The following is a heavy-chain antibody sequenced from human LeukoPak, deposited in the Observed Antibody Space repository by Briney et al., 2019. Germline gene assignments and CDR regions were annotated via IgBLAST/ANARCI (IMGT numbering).Heavy chain of an antibody. V-gene: IGHV3-21*01. CDR2: ISSGGRYI. J-gene: IGHJ4*02. Sequence: GGSLRLSCAASGFTFSTYSMNWVRQAPGKGLEWVSSISSGGRYIYYADSVKGRFTISRDNAKNSLYPQMNSLRAEDTALYYCARCSGASCYHSDDYWGQGTLVTVST. CDR1: GFTFSTYS. CDR3: ARCSGASCYHSDDY. D-gene: IGHD2-15*01.